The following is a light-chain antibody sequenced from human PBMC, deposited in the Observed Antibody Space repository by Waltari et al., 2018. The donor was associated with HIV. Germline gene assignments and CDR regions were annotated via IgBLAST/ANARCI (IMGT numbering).Light chain of an antibody. Sequence: QSALTQPRSVSGSPGQSVTLSCTGTSSDVGGSNYVSWYQQHPGKAPKLMIYDVSKRPSGVPDRFSGSKSGNTASLTISGLQAEDEADYYCCSYAGSYTLVVFGGGTKLTVL. J-gene: IGLJ2*01. CDR3: CSYAGSYTLVV. V-gene: IGLV2-11*01. CDR1: SSDVGGSNY. CDR2: DVS.